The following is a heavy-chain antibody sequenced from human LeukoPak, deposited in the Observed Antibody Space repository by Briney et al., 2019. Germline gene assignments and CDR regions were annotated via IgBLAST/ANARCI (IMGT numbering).Heavy chain of an antibody. CDR3: ARSLRDGYFDY. CDR1: RGSLSSGGYY. Sequence: SQTLSLTCTVSRGSLSSGGYYWSWISQHPRRGLEVIGFIYYSGSTHYHPSLKRRVTISVDTTKNLFSRKLSSVTAGETAVYYCARSLRDGYFDYWGQGALFTVSS. CDR2: IYYSGST. J-gene: IGHJ4*02. V-gene: IGHV4-31*03.